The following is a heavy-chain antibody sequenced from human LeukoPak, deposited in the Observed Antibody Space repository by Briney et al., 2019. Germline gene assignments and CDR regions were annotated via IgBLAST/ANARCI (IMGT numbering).Heavy chain of an antibody. CDR3: ARGPKRYGMDV. J-gene: IGHJ6*02. CDR1: GGSISSSNW. V-gene: IGHV4-4*02. Sequence: PSGTLSLTCAVSGGSISSSNWWSWVRQPPGKGLEWIGEINHSGSTNYNPSLKSRVTISVDTSKNQFSLKLSSVTAADTAVYYCARGPKRYGMDVWGQGTTVTVSS. CDR2: INHSGST.